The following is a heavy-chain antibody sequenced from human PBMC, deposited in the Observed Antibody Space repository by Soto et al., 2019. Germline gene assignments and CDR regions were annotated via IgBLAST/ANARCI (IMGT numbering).Heavy chain of an antibody. J-gene: IGHJ5*02. CDR3: ASNYIAKFDP. Sequence: GGSLRLSCAASGFTFSSYAMHWVRQAPGKGLEWVAVISYDGSNKYYADSVKGRFTISRDNSKNTLYLQMNSLRAEDTAVYHCASNYIAKFDPWGQGTLVTVSS. CDR2: ISYDGSNK. CDR1: GFTFSSYA. V-gene: IGHV3-30-3*01. D-gene: IGHD2-15*01.